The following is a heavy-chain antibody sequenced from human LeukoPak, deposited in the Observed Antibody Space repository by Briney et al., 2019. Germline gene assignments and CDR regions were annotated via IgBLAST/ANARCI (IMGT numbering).Heavy chain of an antibody. CDR2: IIPIFGTA. J-gene: IGHJ4*02. Sequence: SVKVSCKASGGTFSSYAISWVRQAPGQGLEWMGGIIPIFGTANYAQKFQGRVTITADESTRTAYMELSSLRSDDTAVYYCARDVGSGYFLREMYYFDYWGQGTLVTVSS. V-gene: IGHV1-69*13. D-gene: IGHD2/OR15-2a*01. CDR3: ARDVGSGYFLREMYYFDY. CDR1: GGTFSSYA.